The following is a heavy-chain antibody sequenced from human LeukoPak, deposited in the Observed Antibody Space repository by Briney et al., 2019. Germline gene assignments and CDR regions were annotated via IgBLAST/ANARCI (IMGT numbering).Heavy chain of an antibody. V-gene: IGHV5-51*01. J-gene: IGHJ5*02. D-gene: IGHD2-2*02. CDR3: ARGGSCSSTSCYNNWFDP. CDR2: IYPGDSDT. CDR1: GYRFTSYW. Sequence: GESLKISCKGSGYRFTSYWIGWVRQMPGKGLEWMGIIYPGDSDTRYSPSFQGQVTISADKSISTAYLQWSSLKASDTAMYYCARGGSCSSTSCYNNWFDPWGQGTLVTVSS.